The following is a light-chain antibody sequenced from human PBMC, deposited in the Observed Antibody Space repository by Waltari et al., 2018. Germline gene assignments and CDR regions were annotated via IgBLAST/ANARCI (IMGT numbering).Light chain of an antibody. J-gene: IGLJ3*02. CDR1: TSDIGPRSE. CDR2: GNI. Sequence: QPVLKQPPSVSGAPGQRVTIPCTGSTSDIGPRSEIHWYQHLPGTAPKLPIYGNINRPSGVPARFSASRSGTSASLAITGLQSEDEADYYCQSYDSRLRAWVFGGGTRLTVL. CDR3: QSYDSRLRAWV. V-gene: IGLV1-40*01.